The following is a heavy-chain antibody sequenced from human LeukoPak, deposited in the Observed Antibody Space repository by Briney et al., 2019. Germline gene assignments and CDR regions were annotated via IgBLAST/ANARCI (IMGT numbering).Heavy chain of an antibody. CDR3: AKGFHSGSFNELDY. Sequence: GGSLRLSCAASGFTFSSYAMSWVRQAPGKGLEWVSGFAMIDDIIHYVDSVKGRFTISRDNSKNMLYLQMNSLRAEDTAVYYCAKGFHSGSFNELDYWGQGTLVTVSS. CDR2: FAMIDDII. CDR1: GFTFSSYA. D-gene: IGHD1-26*01. J-gene: IGHJ4*02. V-gene: IGHV3-23*05.